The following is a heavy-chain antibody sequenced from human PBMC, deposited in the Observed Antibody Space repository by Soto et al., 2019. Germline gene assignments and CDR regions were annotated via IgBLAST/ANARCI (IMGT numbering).Heavy chain of an antibody. D-gene: IGHD3-16*01. CDR1: GFTFSNAW. V-gene: IGHV3-15*01. CDR3: TTDLNYFNRPDYDYIWGSYWFAFDI. J-gene: IGHJ3*02. Sequence: PGGSLRLSCAASGFTFSNAWMSWVRQAPGKGLEWVGRIKSKTDGGTTDYTAPVKGRFTISRDDSKNTLYLQMNSLKTEDTAVYYCTTDLNYFNRPDYDYIWGSYWFAFDIWGQGTMVTVSS. CDR2: IKSKTDGGTT.